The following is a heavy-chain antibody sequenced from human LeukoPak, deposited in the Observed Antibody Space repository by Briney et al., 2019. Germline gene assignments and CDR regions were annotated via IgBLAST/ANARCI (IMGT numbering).Heavy chain of an antibody. CDR3: ARRPTVVTPPDY. D-gene: IGHD4-23*01. V-gene: IGHV5-51*01. J-gene: IGHJ4*02. CDR1: GYSFATYW. Sequence: GESLKISCKGSGYSFATYWIGWVRQMPGKGLEWMGIIYPGDSDTRYSPSFQGQVTISADKSISTAFLQWSSLKASDTAMYYCARRPTVVTPPDYWGQGTLVTVSS. CDR2: IYPGDSDT.